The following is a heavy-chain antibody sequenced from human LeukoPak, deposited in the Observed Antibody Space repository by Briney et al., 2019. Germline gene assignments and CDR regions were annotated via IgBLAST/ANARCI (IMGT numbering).Heavy chain of an antibody. V-gene: IGHV3-23*01. J-gene: IGHJ1*01. CDR1: GFSSSSYA. D-gene: IGHD6-19*01. Sequence: VGSLRLSCAPPGFSSSSYAMSSVRQAPGKRLEWVSPISGSGGSTYYADSVKGRFTISRDNSKNTLYLQMNSLRAEDTAVYYCAKDRQKAVAGTGYFQHWGQGTLVTVSS. CDR3: AKDRQKAVAGTGYFQH. CDR2: ISGSGGST.